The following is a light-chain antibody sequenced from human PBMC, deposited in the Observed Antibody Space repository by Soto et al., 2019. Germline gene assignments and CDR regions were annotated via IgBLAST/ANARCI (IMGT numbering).Light chain of an antibody. V-gene: IGKV3-15*01. J-gene: IGKJ4*01. CDR3: QQCRNWPLT. CDR2: DAS. CDR1: QNVYNN. Sequence: EIVMTQSPATLSVSPGEGATLSCKASQNVYNNLAWYQQRLGQPPRLLIYDASTRATGISARFSGSGYGTEFTLTISSLQSEDFAVYFCQQCRNWPLTVGGGTKVDIK.